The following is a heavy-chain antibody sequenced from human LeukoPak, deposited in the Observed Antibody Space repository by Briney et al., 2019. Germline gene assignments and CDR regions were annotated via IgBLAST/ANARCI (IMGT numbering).Heavy chain of an antibody. J-gene: IGHJ4*02. CDR2: MNPNSGNT. Sequence: ASVKVSCKASGYTFTSYDINWVRQATGQGLEWMGWMNPNSGNTGYAQKFQGRVTMTRNTSISTAYMEVSSLRSEDTAVYYCTRNLARTGDFDYWGQGTLVTVSS. CDR3: TRNLARTGDFDY. V-gene: IGHV1-8*01. D-gene: IGHD5-12*01. CDR1: GYTFTSYD.